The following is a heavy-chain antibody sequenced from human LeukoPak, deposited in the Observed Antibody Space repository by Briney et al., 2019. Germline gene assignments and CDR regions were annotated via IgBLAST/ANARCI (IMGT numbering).Heavy chain of an antibody. V-gene: IGHV3-74*01. CDR2: IHSDGTGT. J-gene: IGHJ4*02. D-gene: IGHD3-10*01. CDR3: ARGSSVREDY. Sequence: GGSLRLSCVASGFTFSSYWMSWVRQAPGKGLVWVSRIHSDGTGTSYADSVKGRFTISRDNAKNTLYLQMNSLRAEDTAVYYCARGSSVREDYWGQGTLVTVSS. CDR1: GFTFSSYW.